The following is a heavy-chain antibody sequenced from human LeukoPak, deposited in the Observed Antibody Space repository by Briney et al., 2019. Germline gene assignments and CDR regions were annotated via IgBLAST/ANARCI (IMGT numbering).Heavy chain of an antibody. D-gene: IGHD3-22*01. V-gene: IGHV1-69*01. Sequence: SVKASCKASGGTFSSDAISWVRQAPGQGLEWMGGIIPIFGTANSAQKFQGRVTITADESTSTAYMELSSLRSEDTAVYYCASAHYYDSSGHVWGQGTLVTVSS. J-gene: IGHJ4*02. CDR3: ASAHYYDSSGHV. CDR2: IIPIFGTA. CDR1: GGTFSSDA.